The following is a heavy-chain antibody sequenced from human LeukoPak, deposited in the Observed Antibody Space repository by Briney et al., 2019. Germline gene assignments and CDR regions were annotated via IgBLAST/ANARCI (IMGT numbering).Heavy chain of an antibody. CDR1: GFPISTYT. Sequence: GSLRLSCAVSGFPISTYTTTWVRQTPEKGLEWVSSITFSGGTTYYADSVRGRFTISRDDSENTLYLQMTSLRVEDTAVYYCARAQGTTNGLLDNWGQGVLVTVSS. CDR3: ARAQGTTNGLLDN. V-gene: IGHV3-23*01. D-gene: IGHD5-24*01. J-gene: IGHJ4*02. CDR2: ITFSGGTT.